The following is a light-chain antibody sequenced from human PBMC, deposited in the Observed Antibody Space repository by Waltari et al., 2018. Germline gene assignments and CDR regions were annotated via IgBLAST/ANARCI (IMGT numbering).Light chain of an antibody. Sequence: EIVMTKSPATLSVSPGERATLSCRASQSVSSNLAWYQQKPGQAPRLLIYAASTRATRIPARFSGSGSGTEFTLTISSLQSEDFAVYYCQQYNNWPPWTFGQGTKVEIK. J-gene: IGKJ1*01. CDR3: QQYNNWPPWT. V-gene: IGKV3-15*01. CDR1: QSVSSN. CDR2: AAS.